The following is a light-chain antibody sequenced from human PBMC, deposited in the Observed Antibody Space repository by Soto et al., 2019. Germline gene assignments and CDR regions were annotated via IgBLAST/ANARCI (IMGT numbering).Light chain of an antibody. Sequence: QSVLTQPASVSGSPGQSITISCTGTSSDVGGYNYVSWYQQHPGKAPKLMIYEVSNRPSGVSNRFSGSKSDNTASLTISGLQAEDETDYYCSSYTSTSSVVFGGGTQLTVL. V-gene: IGLV2-14*01. CDR3: SSYTSTSSVV. CDR2: EVS. CDR1: SSDVGGYNY. J-gene: IGLJ2*01.